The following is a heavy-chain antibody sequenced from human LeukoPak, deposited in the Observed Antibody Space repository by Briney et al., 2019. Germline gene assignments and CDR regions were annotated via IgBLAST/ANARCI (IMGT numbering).Heavy chain of an antibody. Sequence: GGSLRLSCAASGFTFINAWMSWVRQAPGKGLEWVGRIKSKTDRGTTDYAAPVKGRFTISRDDSKTTLFLQMNSLKTEDTAVYYCSPLTGDDYWGQGTLVTVSS. CDR3: SPLTGDDY. D-gene: IGHD7-27*01. J-gene: IGHJ4*02. CDR2: IKSKTDRGTT. CDR1: GFTFINAW. V-gene: IGHV3-15*01.